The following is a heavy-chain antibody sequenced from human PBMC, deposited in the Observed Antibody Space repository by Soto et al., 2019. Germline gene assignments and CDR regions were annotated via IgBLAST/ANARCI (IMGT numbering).Heavy chain of an antibody. V-gene: IGHV4-61*01. J-gene: IGHJ4*02. CDR2: VYYSGST. Sequence: PSETLSLTCTVSGGSVSSGSHYWSWIRQPPGKRLEWVGYVYYSGSTNYNPSLQSRVTISVDTSKNQFSLKMNSVTAADTAVYYCERGHDFWSGFSYFDYWGQGTLVTVSS. D-gene: IGHD3-3*01. CDR1: GGSVSSGSHY. CDR3: ERGHDFWSGFSYFDY.